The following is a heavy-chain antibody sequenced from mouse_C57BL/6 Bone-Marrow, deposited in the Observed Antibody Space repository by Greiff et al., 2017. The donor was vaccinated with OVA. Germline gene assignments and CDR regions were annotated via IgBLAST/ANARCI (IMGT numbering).Heavy chain of an antibody. Sequence: QVQLQQSGAELARPGASVKLSCKASGYTFTSYGISWVKQRTGQGLEWIGEIYPRSGNPYYNEKFKGKATLTADKSSSTAYMELRSLTSEDSAVYFCARSLGRRAWFAYWGQGTLVTVSA. D-gene: IGHD4-1*01. CDR2: IYPRSGNP. J-gene: IGHJ3*01. CDR3: ARSLGRRAWFAY. CDR1: GYTFTSYG. V-gene: IGHV1-81*01.